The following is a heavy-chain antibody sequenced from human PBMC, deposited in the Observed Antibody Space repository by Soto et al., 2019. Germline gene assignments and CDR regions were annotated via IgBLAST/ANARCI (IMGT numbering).Heavy chain of an antibody. Sequence: SETLSLTCAVYGGSFSGYYWSWIRQPPGKGLEWIGEINHSGSTNYNPSLKSRVTISVDTSKNQFSLKLSSVTAADTAVYYCARGRRDYVWGSYRYYYGMDVWGQGTTVTVSS. CDR1: GGSFSGYY. V-gene: IGHV4-34*01. CDR2: INHSGST. CDR3: ARGRRDYVWGSYRYYYGMDV. J-gene: IGHJ6*02. D-gene: IGHD3-16*02.